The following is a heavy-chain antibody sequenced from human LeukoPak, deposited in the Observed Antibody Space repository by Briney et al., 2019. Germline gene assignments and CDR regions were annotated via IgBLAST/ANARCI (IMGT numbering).Heavy chain of an antibody. V-gene: IGHV3-33*01. J-gene: IGHJ4*02. CDR1: GFTFSSYG. CDR2: IWYDGSNK. D-gene: IGHD3-10*01. CDR3: ARDPNYYGSGVDY. Sequence: GGSLRLSCAASGFTFSSYGMHWVRQAPGKGLEWVAVIWYDGSNKYYADSVKGRFTISRDNSKNTLYLQMNSLRAEDTAVYYCARDPNYYGSGVDYWGQGTLVTVSS.